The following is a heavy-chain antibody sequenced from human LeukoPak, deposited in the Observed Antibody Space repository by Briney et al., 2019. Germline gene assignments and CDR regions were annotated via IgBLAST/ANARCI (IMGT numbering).Heavy chain of an antibody. CDR2: ISFDGSDK. Sequence: GRSLRLSCAASGSTFSRYGMHWVRQTPVKGLDWVAVISFDGSDKYYAESVKGRFPISRDNSKNTVYLQMNSLRDEDTAVYYCGGDPKYSVDYWGQGTLVTVSS. J-gene: IGHJ4*02. CDR3: GGDPKYSVDY. CDR1: GSTFSRYG. V-gene: IGHV3-30*03. D-gene: IGHD2/OR15-2a*01.